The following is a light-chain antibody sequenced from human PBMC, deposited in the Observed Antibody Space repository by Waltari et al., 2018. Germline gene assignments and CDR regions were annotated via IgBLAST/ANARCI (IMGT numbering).Light chain of an antibody. CDR3: CSYAGTTTYV. V-gene: IGLV2-23*02. CDR1: SNDVGRFDL. CDR2: EVV. Sequence: QSALTQPAPVSGPPGQSLTLPCIGTSNDVGRFDLLSWYQFHPGKAPKVLIYEVVKRPSGVSNRFSASKSGNTASLTISGLQADDEADYYCCSYAGTTTYVFGGGTKVTVL. J-gene: IGLJ1*01.